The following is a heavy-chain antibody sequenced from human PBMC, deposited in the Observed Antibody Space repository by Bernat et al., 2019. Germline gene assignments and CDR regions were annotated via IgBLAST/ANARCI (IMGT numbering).Heavy chain of an antibody. CDR3: ASHSIPV. Sequence: QLQLQESGPGLVKPSETLSLTCTVSGGSISSSSYNWGWIRQPPGKGLEWIGSISYIGTTYYNPSLKSRVTISVDTSKNQFSLKLSSVTAADTAVYYCASHSIPVWGQGTLVTVSS. J-gene: IGHJ4*02. V-gene: IGHV4-39*01. CDR2: ISYIGTT. CDR1: GGSISSSSYN. D-gene: IGHD2-2*02.